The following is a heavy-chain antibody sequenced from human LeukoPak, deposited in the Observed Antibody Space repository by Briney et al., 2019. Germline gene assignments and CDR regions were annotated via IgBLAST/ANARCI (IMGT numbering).Heavy chain of an antibody. D-gene: IGHD3-10*01. CDR1: GVSISSYW. V-gene: IGHV4-59*08. CDR3: YKGRKEQFYGSRILVPPAMHV. CDR2: ISYSGST. Sequence: GTLCLTCTVSGVSISSYWLNWIRQSPGKGLEWIGHISYSGSTNYNASLESRVTISLDTSKNSLSLNLISVTAAETAVYYCYKGRKEQFYGSRILVPPAMHVWGEGTTVIVSS. J-gene: IGHJ6*01.